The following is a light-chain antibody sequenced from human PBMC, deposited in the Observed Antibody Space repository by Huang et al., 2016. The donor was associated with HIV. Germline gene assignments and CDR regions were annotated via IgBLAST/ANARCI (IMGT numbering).Light chain of an antibody. CDR2: GAS. Sequence: EIVMTQSPATLSVSPGERVTLSCRASQSVSNNLAWYQQKPGQAPRLLVYGASTRAIGIPARFSGSGSGTDFTLTISSLQSEHFAVYYCQQYNNWPITFGPGTKVDTK. CDR1: QSVSNN. J-gene: IGKJ3*01. CDR3: QQYNNWPIT. V-gene: IGKV3-15*01.